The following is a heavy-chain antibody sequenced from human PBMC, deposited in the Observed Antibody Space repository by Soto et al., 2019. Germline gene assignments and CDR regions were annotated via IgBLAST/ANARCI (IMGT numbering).Heavy chain of an antibody. V-gene: IGHV3-23*01. Sequence: PGGSLRLSCAASGFTFSSYAMSWVRQAPGKGLEWVSAISGSGGSTYYADSVKGRFTISRDNSKNTLYLQMNSLRAEDTAVYYRAKDRGMDVLRYFEWLESPGPFDYWGQGTLVTVSS. J-gene: IGHJ4*02. CDR1: GFTFSSYA. CDR2: ISGSGGST. D-gene: IGHD3-9*01. CDR3: AKDRGMDVLRYFEWLESPGPFDY.